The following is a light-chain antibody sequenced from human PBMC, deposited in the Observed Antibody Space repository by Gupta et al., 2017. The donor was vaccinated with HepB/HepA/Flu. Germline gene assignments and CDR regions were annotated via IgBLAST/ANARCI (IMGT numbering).Light chain of an antibody. Sequence: DIQLTQSPSFLSASVGDRVTITCRARQGINSYLAWYQQKPGKAPNLLIYAASTWESGVPSRFSGSGSGTEFTLTINSLQPEDFANYYCQQLNSSPFTFGQGTRLEIK. V-gene: IGKV1-9*01. CDR1: QGINSY. J-gene: IGKJ5*01. CDR3: QQLNSSPFT. CDR2: AAS.